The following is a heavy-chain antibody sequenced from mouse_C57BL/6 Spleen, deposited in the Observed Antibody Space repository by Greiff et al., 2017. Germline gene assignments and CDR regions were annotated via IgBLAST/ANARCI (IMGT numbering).Heavy chain of an antibody. CDR1: GYTFTDYY. D-gene: IGHD2-14*01. J-gene: IGHJ1*03. Sequence: VQLQQSGPELVKPGASVKLSCKASGYTFTDYYINWVKQRPGQGLEWIGWIFPGSGSTYYNEKFKGKATLTVDKSASTAYMLLSSLTSEDSAVYFCVKYSIGTFYFDVWGTGTTVTVSS. CDR2: IFPGSGST. V-gene: IGHV1-75*01. CDR3: VKYSIGTFYFDV.